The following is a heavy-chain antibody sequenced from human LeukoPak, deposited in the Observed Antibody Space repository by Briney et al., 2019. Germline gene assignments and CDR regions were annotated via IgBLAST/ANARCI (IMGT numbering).Heavy chain of an antibody. V-gene: IGHV3-7*01. CDR3: VGWGISGITNH. CDR2: TKQDGSEK. D-gene: IGHD1-7*01. CDR1: GFTFSSYW. J-gene: IGHJ4*02. Sequence: GGSLRLSCAASGFTFSSYWMGRVRQAPGKGLEWVAQTKQDGSEKYYVDSVKGRFTTSRDKNSLFLQMNSVRAEDTAVYYCVGWGISGITNHWGQGTLVTVSS.